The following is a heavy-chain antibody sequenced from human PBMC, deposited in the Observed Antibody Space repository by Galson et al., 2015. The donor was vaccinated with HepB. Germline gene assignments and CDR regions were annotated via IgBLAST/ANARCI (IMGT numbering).Heavy chain of an antibody. Sequence: SLRLSCAASGFTFSSYAMHWVRQAPGKGLEWVAVISYDGSNKYYADSVKGRFTISRDNSKNTLYLQMNSLRAEDTAVYYCARDPRNLITIFGVVPYWFDPWGQGSLVTVSS. D-gene: IGHD3-3*01. CDR3: ARDPRNLITIFGVVPYWFDP. V-gene: IGHV3-30-3*01. J-gene: IGHJ5*02. CDR2: ISYDGSNK. CDR1: GFTFSSYA.